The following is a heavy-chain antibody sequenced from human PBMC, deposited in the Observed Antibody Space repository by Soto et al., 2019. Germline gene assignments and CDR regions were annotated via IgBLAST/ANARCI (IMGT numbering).Heavy chain of an antibody. D-gene: IGHD2-8*02. V-gene: IGHV4-39*01. CDR3: ARHRTGIYYYYYYMDV. CDR1: GGSISSSSYY. CDR2: IYYSGST. Sequence: SETLSLTCTVSGGSISSSSYYWGWIRQPPGKGLEWIGSIYYSGSTYYNPSLKSRVTISVDTSKSQFSLKLSSVTAADTAVYYCARHRTGIYYYYYYMDVWGKGTTVTVS. J-gene: IGHJ6*03.